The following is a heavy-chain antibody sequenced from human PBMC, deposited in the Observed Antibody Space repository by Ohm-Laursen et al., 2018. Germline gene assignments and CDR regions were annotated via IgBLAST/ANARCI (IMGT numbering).Heavy chain of an antibody. CDR2: ISYDGSNI. CDR1: GFTFSSYG. D-gene: IGHD4-17*01. CDR3: AREATVVEGVTTASSYYGMDV. Sequence: SLRLSCSASGFTFSSYGMHWVRQAPGKGLEWVAVISYDGSNIYYADSVKGRFTISRDNSKNTLYLQMNSLRAEDTAVYYCAREATVVEGVTTASSYYGMDVWGQGTTVTVSS. J-gene: IGHJ6*02. V-gene: IGHV3-33*05.